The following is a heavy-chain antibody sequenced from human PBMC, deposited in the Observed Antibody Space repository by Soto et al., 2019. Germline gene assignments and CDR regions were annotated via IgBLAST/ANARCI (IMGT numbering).Heavy chain of an antibody. D-gene: IGHD4-17*01. CDR2: INSDGSST. CDR3: ARGGLRAYWIDP. CDR1: EFTFSNYW. Sequence: EVQLVESGGGLVQPGGSLRLSCAASEFTFSNYWMHWVRQAPGKGLVWVSRINSDGSSTNYADSVKGRFTISRDNAKNTLYLQMNSLRAEDTAVYYCARGGLRAYWIDPWGQGTLLTVSS. J-gene: IGHJ5*02. V-gene: IGHV3-74*01.